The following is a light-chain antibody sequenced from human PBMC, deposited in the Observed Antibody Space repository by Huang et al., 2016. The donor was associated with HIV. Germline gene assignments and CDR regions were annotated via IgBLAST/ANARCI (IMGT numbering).Light chain of an antibody. CDR3: QQYSKWPPNT. Sequence: EIVMTQSPATLSLSPGERATLSCRASQSVISKLAWYQQKPGQAPRLLIYDASTRATGVPGRFSGSGSGTEFTLTISSLQSEDFAVYYCQQYSKWPPNTFGQGTRLESK. CDR1: QSVISK. V-gene: IGKV3-15*01. J-gene: IGKJ2*01. CDR2: DAS.